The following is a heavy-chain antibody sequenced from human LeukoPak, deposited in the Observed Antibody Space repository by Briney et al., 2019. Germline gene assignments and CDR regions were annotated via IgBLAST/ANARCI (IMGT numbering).Heavy chain of an antibody. D-gene: IGHD1-26*01. CDR1: GFTFSSYE. CDR3: VKGGFFRYSGTSGDY. V-gene: IGHV3-48*03. CDR2: ISSSGSTI. Sequence: GGSLRLSCAASGFTFSSYEMNWVRQAPGKGLEWVSYISSSGSTIYYADSVKGRFTISRDNAQNSLYLQMTSLRVEDMAIYYCVKGGFFRYSGTSGDYWGQGSQVTVSS. J-gene: IGHJ4*02.